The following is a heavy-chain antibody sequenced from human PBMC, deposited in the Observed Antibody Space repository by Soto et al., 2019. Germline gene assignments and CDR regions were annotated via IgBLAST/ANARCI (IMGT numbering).Heavy chain of an antibody. V-gene: IGHV1-8*01. CDR3: ARERVGAIDY. CDR1: GYTFTSYD. J-gene: IGHJ4*02. Sequence: QVQLVQSGAEVKKPGASVKVSCKASGYTFTSYDINWVRQATGQGLEWMGWMNPNSDNTDYAQKFQGRVTIHRNTSKSTVYMKLSSLRSEDTAVYYCARERVGAIDYWGQGTLVTVSS. CDR2: MNPNSDNT. D-gene: IGHD1-26*01.